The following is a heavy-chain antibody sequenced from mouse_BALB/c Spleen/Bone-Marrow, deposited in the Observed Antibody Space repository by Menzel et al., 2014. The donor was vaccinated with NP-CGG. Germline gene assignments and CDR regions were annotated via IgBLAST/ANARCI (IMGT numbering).Heavy chain of an antibody. Sequence: QVQLKESGAELVRPGVSVKISCKGSGYTFTDFAIHWVKQSHTKSLEWIGVISPYYVDGGYNQQFKGKATMTIDRSASTAYMELARPTSEDSAIYYCARGGASGLYYYAMDYWGQGTSVTVPS. CDR1: GYTFTDFA. J-gene: IGHJ4*01. CDR2: ISPYYVDG. D-gene: IGHD3-1*01. CDR3: ARGGASGLYYYAMDY. V-gene: IGHV1S137*01.